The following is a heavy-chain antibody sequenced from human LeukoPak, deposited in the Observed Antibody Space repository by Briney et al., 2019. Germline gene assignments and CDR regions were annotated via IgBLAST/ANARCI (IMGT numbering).Heavy chain of an antibody. V-gene: IGHV1-2*02. CDR1: GYTFTGYH. J-gene: IGHJ5*02. Sequence: GAPVKVSCKASGYTFTGYHMHWVRQAPGQGLEWMGWITPNSGETNYAQKFQGRVTLTRDTSINTAYMELSRLTSDDTAVYYCAREGDSSSVGWFDPWGQGTLVTVSS. CDR3: AREGDSSSVGWFDP. D-gene: IGHD6-13*01. CDR2: ITPNSGET.